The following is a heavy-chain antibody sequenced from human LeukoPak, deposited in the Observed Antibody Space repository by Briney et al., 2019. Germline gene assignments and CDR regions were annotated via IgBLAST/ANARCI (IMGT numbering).Heavy chain of an antibody. V-gene: IGHV3-7*01. CDR1: GFTVSSNY. J-gene: IGHJ4*02. CDR2: IKVDGSEK. CDR3: ATYGVVHSASDF. Sequence: GGSLRLSCAASGFTVSSNYMSWVRQAPGKGLEWVANIKVDGSEKYYVDSVKGRFTISRDNAKNSVYLQMNGLRAEDTAVYYCATYGVVHSASDFWGQGTLVTVSS. D-gene: IGHD3/OR15-3a*01.